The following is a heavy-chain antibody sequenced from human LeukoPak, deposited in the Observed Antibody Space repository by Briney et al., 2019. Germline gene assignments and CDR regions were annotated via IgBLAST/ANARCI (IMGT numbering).Heavy chain of an antibody. CDR1: GYTFTTYG. CDR2: ISPSNGNT. Sequence: ASVKVSCKASGYTFTTYGFSWVRQAPGQGLEWLGWISPSNGNTNYAQKLQGRVTMTTDTSTRTAYMDLRSLRSDDTAVYYCARTYYYDSRDLDYWGQGTLVTVSP. D-gene: IGHD3-22*01. J-gene: IGHJ4*02. CDR3: ARTYYYDSRDLDY. V-gene: IGHV1-18*01.